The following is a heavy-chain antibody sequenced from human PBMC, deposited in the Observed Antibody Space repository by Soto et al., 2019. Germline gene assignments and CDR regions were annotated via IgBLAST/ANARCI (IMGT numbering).Heavy chain of an antibody. CDR1: GFTVSRYD. D-gene: IGHD3-10*01. J-gene: IGHJ4*02. CDR2: IQSGGAT. V-gene: IGHV3-53*01. Sequence: QLVESGGGLIQAGGSTRLSCLVSGFTVSRYDMAWVRQAPGKGREWASIIQSGGATSYPDSAQGRFTISRDNSKNTVYLQMSSLRVEDTGVYSCVRVLYGSGVVDFWGQGSLITVS. CDR3: VRVLYGSGVVDF.